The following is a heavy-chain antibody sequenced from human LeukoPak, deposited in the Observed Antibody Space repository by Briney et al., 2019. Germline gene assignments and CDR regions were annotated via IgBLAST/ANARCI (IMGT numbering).Heavy chain of an antibody. CDR1: GFTVSTNY. D-gene: IGHD6-19*01. Sequence: GGSPRLSCAASGFTVSTNYMNWVRQAPGKGLEWVSSISSSSSYIYYADSVKGRFTISRDNAKNSLYLQMNSLRAEDTAVYYCAKGSGWYDYWGQGTLVTVSS. CDR2: ISSSSSYI. V-gene: IGHV3-21*01. CDR3: AKGSGWYDY. J-gene: IGHJ4*02.